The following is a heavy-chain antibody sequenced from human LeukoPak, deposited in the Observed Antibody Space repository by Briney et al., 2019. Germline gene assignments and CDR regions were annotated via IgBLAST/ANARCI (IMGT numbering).Heavy chain of an antibody. D-gene: IGHD1-20*01. CDR3: ASGITGTNNWFDP. Sequence: GGSLRLSCAASGFTVSSNFMTWVRQAPGKGLEWVSVIYSGGSTYYADSVKGRFTISRDNSKNTLYLQMNSLRAEDTAVYYCASGITGTNNWFDPWGQGTLVTVSS. V-gene: IGHV3-66*02. CDR2: IYSGGST. CDR1: GFTVSSNF. J-gene: IGHJ5*02.